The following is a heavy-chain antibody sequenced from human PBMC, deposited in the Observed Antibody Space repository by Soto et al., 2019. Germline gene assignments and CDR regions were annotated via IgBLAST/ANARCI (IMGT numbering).Heavy chain of an antibody. D-gene: IGHD6-19*01. CDR1: GFTFSSYA. Sequence: VQLLESGGGLVQPGGSLRLSCAASGFTFSSYAMSWVRQAPGKGLEWVSAISGSGGSTYYADSVKGRFTISRDNSKNTLYLQMNSLRAEDTAVYYCAKDRSSGWFLGDRDAFDIWGQGTMVTVSS. CDR3: AKDRSSGWFLGDRDAFDI. J-gene: IGHJ3*02. V-gene: IGHV3-23*01. CDR2: ISGSGGST.